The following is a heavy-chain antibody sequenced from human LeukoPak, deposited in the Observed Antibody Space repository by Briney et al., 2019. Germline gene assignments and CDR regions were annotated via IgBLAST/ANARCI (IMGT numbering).Heavy chain of an antibody. V-gene: IGHV3-30*18. J-gene: IGHJ4*02. Sequence: GGSLRLSCAASGFTFSSYGMHWVRQAPGKGLEGVAVISYDGSNKYYADSVKGRFTISRDNSKNTLYLQMNSLRAEDTAVYYCAKDGINGYNLDYWGQGTLVTVSS. D-gene: IGHD5-24*01. CDR1: GFTFSSYG. CDR2: ISYDGSNK. CDR3: AKDGINGYNLDY.